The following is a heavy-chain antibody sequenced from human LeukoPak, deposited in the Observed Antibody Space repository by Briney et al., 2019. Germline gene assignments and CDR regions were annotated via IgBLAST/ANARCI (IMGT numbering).Heavy chain of an antibody. D-gene: IGHD5-18*01. CDR3: ARDVAGYSYGYFDY. CDR1: SISTNGYY. CDR2: INHSGST. V-gene: IGHV4-34*01. J-gene: IGHJ4*02. Sequence: PSETLSLTCTVDSISTNGYYWSWIRQPPGKGLEWIGEINHSGSTNYNPSLKSRVTISVDTSKNQFSLKLSSVTAADTAVYYCARDVAGYSYGYFDYWGQGTLVTVSS.